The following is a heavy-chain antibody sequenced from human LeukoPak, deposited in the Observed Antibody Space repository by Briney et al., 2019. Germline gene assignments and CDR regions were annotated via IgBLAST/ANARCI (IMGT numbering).Heavy chain of an antibody. CDR1: GFTFISYA. D-gene: IGHD3-3*01. CDR2: ISGSASST. J-gene: IGHJ4*02. Sequence: GGSLRLSCAASGFTFISYAMSSGRQAPGKGLEWGSAISGSASSTYYADSVKGRFTIYRDNSKNTLYLQMNSLRAEDTAVYYCATDHRGDFWSGYYDYWGQGTLVTVSS. V-gene: IGHV3-23*01. CDR3: ATDHRGDFWSGYYDY.